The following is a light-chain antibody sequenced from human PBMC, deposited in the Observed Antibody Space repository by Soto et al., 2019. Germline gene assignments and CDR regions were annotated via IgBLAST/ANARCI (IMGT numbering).Light chain of an antibody. J-gene: IGKJ4*01. CDR3: QQRSNWPLT. Sequence: EIVWTQSPATLSLSPGERATLSCRASQSVSSYLAWYPQNPGQAPRLLIYDASNRATGIPARFSCSGYGTDFTLTMSSLEPEDFAVYYCQQRSNWPLTFGGGTKVEIK. V-gene: IGKV3-11*01. CDR1: QSVSSY. CDR2: DAS.